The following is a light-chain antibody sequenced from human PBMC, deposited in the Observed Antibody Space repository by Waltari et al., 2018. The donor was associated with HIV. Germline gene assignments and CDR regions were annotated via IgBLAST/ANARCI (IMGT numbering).Light chain of an antibody. CDR1: KLGDKY. CDR2: QDD. CDR3: QTWDSSTGV. V-gene: IGLV3-1*01. Sequence: SYEVTQPPSVSVSPGQTASITCSGDKLGDKYAFWYQQKPGQSPVLVIYQDDKRPSGSPEGVSGSNYGNTATLTISGTQAMDEADYYCQTWDSSTGVFGTGTKVTVL. J-gene: IGLJ1*01.